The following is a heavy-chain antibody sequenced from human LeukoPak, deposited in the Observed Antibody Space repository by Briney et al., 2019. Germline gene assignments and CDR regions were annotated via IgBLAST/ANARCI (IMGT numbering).Heavy chain of an antibody. D-gene: IGHD2-21*02. CDR3: ARGGHIVVVTAIQGDAFDI. CDR2: ISSSSSYI. J-gene: IGHJ3*02. CDR1: GFTFSSYS. V-gene: IGHV3-21*01. Sequence: GGSLRLSCAASGFTFSSYSMNWVRQAPGKGLEWVSSISSSSSYIYYADSVKGRFTISRDNAKNSLYLQMNSLRAEDTAVYYCARGGHIVVVTAIQGDAFDIWGQGTMVTVSS.